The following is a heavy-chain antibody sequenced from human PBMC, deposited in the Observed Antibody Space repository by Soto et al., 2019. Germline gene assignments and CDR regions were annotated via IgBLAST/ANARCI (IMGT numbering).Heavy chain of an antibody. V-gene: IGHV1-2*02. CDR3: AREGYCSSTSCYIDNY. D-gene: IGHD2-2*01. CDR2: SNPNSGGT. J-gene: IGHJ4*02. Sequence: GASVKVSCKASGYTFTGYYVHWVRQAPRQGLEWMGWSNPNSGGTNYAQKFQGRVTMTRDTSISTAYMELSRLSYDDTAVYYCAREGYCSSTSCYIDNYWGQGTLVTASS. CDR1: GYTFTGYY.